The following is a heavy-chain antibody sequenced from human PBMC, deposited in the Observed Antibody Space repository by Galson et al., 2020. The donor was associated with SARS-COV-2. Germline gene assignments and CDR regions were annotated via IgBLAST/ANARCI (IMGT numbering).Heavy chain of an antibody. J-gene: IGHJ6*02. CDR2: ISWNSGSI. D-gene: IGHD2-15*01. CDR1: GFTFDDYA. Sequence: GGSLRLSCAASGFTFDDYAMHWVRQAPGKGLEWVSGISWNSGSIGYADSVKGRFTISRDNAKNSLYLQMNSLRAEDTALYYCAKLSEYCSGGSCYYYYYGMDVWGQGTTVTVSS. CDR3: AKLSEYCSGGSCYYYYYGMDV. V-gene: IGHV3-9*01.